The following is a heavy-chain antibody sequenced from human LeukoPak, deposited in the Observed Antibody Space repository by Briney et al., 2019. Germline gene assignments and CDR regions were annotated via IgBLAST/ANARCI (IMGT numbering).Heavy chain of an antibody. CDR1: GFTFSSYA. Sequence: GRSLRLSCAASGFTFSSYAIRWVRQAPGEGLEGVAGISYNGSNKYYADSVKGRFTISRDNSKNTLYLELNSLRAEDTAVYYCARESDFWSGRFDYWGEGTLVTLSS. CDR2: ISYNGSNK. J-gene: IGHJ4*02. D-gene: IGHD3-3*01. CDR3: ARESDFWSGRFDY. V-gene: IGHV3-30-3*01.